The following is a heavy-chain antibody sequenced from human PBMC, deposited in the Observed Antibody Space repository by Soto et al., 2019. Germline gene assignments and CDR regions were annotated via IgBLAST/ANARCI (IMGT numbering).Heavy chain of an antibody. V-gene: IGHV1-18*01. CDR3: AREGEGNSYYYYGMDV. J-gene: IGHJ6*02. Sequence: ASVKVSCKASGYTFTSYGISWVRQAPGQGLEWMGWISAYNGNTNYAQKLQGRVTMTTDTSTSTAYMELRSLRSDDTAVYYCAREGEGNSYYYYGMDVWGQGTTVTVSS. CDR2: ISAYNGNT. D-gene: IGHD3-16*01. CDR1: GYTFTSYG.